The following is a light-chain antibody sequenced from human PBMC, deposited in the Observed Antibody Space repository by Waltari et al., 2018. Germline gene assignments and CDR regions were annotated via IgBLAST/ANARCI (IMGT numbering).Light chain of an antibody. V-gene: IGKV2-28*01. J-gene: IGKJ1*01. CDR1: QSLLHSNGYPY. CDR2: LGS. Sequence: DIVMTQSPLSLPVTPGEPASISCRSSQSLLHSNGYPYLAWYLQKPGQSPQLLIYLGSYRASGVLDRFSGSGSGSEFTLKISRVEAEEVGVYYCMQALQTPWTFGQGTKVEIK. CDR3: MQALQTPWT.